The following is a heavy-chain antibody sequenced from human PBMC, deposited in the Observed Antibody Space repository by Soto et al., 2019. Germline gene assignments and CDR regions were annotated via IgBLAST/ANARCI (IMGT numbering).Heavy chain of an antibody. D-gene: IGHD6-25*01. V-gene: IGHV4-31*03. CDR3: ARSGRPLTEFHS. CDR2: IYYTGST. CDR1: GASITSGNSY. J-gene: IGHJ4*02. Sequence: QVQLQESGPGRVKLSKPLSLPCSVFGASITSGNSYWNWIRQNPGKGLEWIGFIYYTGSTYCNPSLRSRCSMSLDTSENQFSLNLNSVTAADTAVYYCARSGRPLTEFHSWGQGILVTVSS.